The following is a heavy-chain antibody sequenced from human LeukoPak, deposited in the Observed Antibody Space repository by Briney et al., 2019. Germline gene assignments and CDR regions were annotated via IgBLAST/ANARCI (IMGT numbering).Heavy chain of an antibody. D-gene: IGHD3-22*01. J-gene: IGHJ4*02. Sequence: SETLSLTCTVSGGSISNSSYHWGGIRQPPGKGLEGIGTFSYSGTTYYNPSLKSRVTISIDTSKNQFSLKLTSVTAADTAEYYCARHRRFYDSSGYLLPYCFDCWGQGTLVSVSS. CDR1: GGSISNSSYH. CDR2: FSYSGTT. CDR3: ARHRRFYDSSGYLLPYCFDC. V-gene: IGHV4-39*01.